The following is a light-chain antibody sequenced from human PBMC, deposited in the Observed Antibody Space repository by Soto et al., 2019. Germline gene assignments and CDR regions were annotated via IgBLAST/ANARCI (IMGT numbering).Light chain of an antibody. V-gene: IGKV1-6*01. CDR2: GAS. CDR3: LQDNNYPWT. Sequence: AIPMTQSPSSLSASVGDRVTISCRASQAIRNDLGWYQQKPGKAPNLLIYGASSLESGVPSRLSGSGSGTDFTLTISSLQPEDFASYYCLQDNNYPWTFGQGTKVEI. CDR1: QAIRND. J-gene: IGKJ1*01.